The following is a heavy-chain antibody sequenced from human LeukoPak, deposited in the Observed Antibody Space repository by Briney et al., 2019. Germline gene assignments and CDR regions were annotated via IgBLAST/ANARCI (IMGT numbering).Heavy chain of an antibody. J-gene: IGHJ4*02. CDR1: GGTLSSYA. V-gene: IGHV1-69*06. CDR3: AYTGPLRYFVD. CDR2: IIPIFGTA. Sequence: SVKVSCKASGGTLSSYAMSWVRQAPGQGLEWMGGIIPIFGTANYAQKFEGRVTITADKSTRTAYRELSSLRSEDTAVYYCAYTGPLRYFVDWGQGTLVTVSS. D-gene: IGHD3-9*01.